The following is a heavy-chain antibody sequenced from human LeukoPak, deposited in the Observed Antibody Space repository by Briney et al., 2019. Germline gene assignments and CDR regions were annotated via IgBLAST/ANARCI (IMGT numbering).Heavy chain of an antibody. D-gene: IGHD6-19*01. CDR2: IWYDGSNK. CDR3: AKAPGPFYSSGVGPDY. Sequence: GGSLRLPCAASGFTFSSYGMHWVRRAPGKGLEWVAVIWYDGSNKYYADSVKGRFTISRDNSKNTLYLQMNSLRAEDTAVYYCAKAPGPFYSSGVGPDYWGQGTLVTVSS. J-gene: IGHJ4*02. V-gene: IGHV3-33*06. CDR1: GFTFSSYG.